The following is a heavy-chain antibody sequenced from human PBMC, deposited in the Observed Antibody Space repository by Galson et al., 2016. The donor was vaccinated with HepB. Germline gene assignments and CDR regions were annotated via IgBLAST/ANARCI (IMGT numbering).Heavy chain of an antibody. CDR1: GFPFRTYY. D-gene: IGHD4-17*01. V-gene: IGHV3-11*01. Sequence: SLRLSCAASGFPFRTYYMAWIRQAPGKGLEWVSQISSSGSVKYYADSVRGRFTISRDNAKNSLYLQMNSLRAEDTAVYYCARDTYGAFGMDHSFDIWGQGTMVSVSS. CDR2: ISSSGSVK. CDR3: ARDTYGAFGMDHSFDI. J-gene: IGHJ3*02.